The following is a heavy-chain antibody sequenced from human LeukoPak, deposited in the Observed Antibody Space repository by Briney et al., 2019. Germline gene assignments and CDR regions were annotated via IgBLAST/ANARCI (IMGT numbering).Heavy chain of an antibody. D-gene: IGHD6-19*01. Sequence: GGSLRLSCTASGFTFGDYAMSWVRQAPGKGLEWVGFIRSKAYGGTTEYAASVKGRFTISRDDSKSIAYLQMNSLKTEDTAVYYCTREVQWLVGGYFDLWGRGTLVTVSS. CDR2: IRSKAYGGTT. V-gene: IGHV3-49*04. CDR3: TREVQWLVGGYFDL. CDR1: GFTFGDYA. J-gene: IGHJ2*01.